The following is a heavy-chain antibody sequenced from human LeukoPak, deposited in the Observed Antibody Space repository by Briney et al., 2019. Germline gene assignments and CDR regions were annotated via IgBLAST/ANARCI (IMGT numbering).Heavy chain of an antibody. J-gene: IGHJ4*02. V-gene: IGHV3-74*01. D-gene: IGHD3-22*01. CDR2: INGDGSTT. Sequence: QPGGSLRLSCAASGFAFNKYWMHWVRQTPGKGLVWVSRINGDGSTTSYADSVKGGFTISRDNAKNTLYLQMSSLRAEDTAVYYCATGNYYDSRGYYTFGHWGQGTLVTVSS. CDR3: ATGNYYDSRGYYTFGH. CDR1: GFAFNKYW.